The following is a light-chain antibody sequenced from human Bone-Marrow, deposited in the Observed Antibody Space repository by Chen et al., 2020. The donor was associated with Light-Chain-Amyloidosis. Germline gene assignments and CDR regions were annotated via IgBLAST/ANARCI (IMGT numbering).Light chain of an antibody. V-gene: IGLV6-57*01. J-gene: IGLJ3*02. Sequence: NFMLTQPHSVSESPGKTVIISCTRSSGSIATNYVQWYQQRPGSSPTTVIYEDDQRPSGVPERFSGSIDRSSNSASLTISGLETEEEADYYGQCGQGRSQGVFGGGTKLTVL. CDR2: EDD. CDR3: QCGQGRSQGV. CDR1: SGSIATNY.